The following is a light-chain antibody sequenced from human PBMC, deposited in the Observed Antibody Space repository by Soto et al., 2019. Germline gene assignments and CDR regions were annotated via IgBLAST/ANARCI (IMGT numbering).Light chain of an antibody. CDR2: EVS. Sequence: HSALTQPASVSGSPGQSITISCTGTSSDVGGYNFVSWYQHHPGKAPKLMIYEVSNRPSGVSYRFSGSKSGNTASLTISGLQAEDEADYYCSSYTGSITPVVFGGGTKVTVL. CDR3: SSYTGSITPVV. V-gene: IGLV2-14*01. CDR1: SSDVGGYNF. J-gene: IGLJ2*01.